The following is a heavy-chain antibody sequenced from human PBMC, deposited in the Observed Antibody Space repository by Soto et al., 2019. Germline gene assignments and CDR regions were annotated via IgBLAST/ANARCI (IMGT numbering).Heavy chain of an antibody. CDR1: GGSISSYY. D-gene: IGHD4-17*01. V-gene: IGHV4-59*01. J-gene: IGHJ4*02. CDR3: ARGHDYGGNGNFDY. Sequence: SSETLSLTCTVSGGSISSYYWSWIRQPPGKGLEWIGYIYYSGSTNYNPSLKSRVTISVDTSKNQFSLKLSSVTAADTAVYYCARGHDYGGNGNFDYWGQGTLVTVSS. CDR2: IYYSGST.